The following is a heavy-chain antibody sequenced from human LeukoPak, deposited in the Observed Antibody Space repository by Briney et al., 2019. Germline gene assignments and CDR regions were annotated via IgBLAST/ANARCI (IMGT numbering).Heavy chain of an antibody. Sequence: GASVKVSCKASGYTFTGYYMHWVRQAPGQGLEWMGWINAGNGNTKYSQEFQGRVTITRDTSASTAYMELSSLRSEDMAVYYCARGCIRDCSGGLDYWGQGTLVTVSS. CDR1: GYTFTGYY. CDR2: INAGNGNT. D-gene: IGHD2-15*01. CDR3: ARGCIRDCSGGLDY. V-gene: IGHV1-3*03. J-gene: IGHJ4*02.